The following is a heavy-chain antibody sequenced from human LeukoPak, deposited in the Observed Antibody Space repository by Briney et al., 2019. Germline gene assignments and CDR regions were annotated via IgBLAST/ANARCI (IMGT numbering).Heavy chain of an antibody. CDR2: SGSGGTT. D-gene: IGHD2-2*01. CDR3: AKYCGSTRCFDY. J-gene: IGHJ4*02. Sequence: PGGSLRLSCAASGFTLSNYAMTWVRQAPGKGLEWVSTSGSGGTTYYADSAKGRFSVSRDNAKDTLYLQMNSLRVEDTAVYYCAKYCGSTRCFDYWGQGTLVTVSS. CDR1: GFTLSNYA. V-gene: IGHV3-23*01.